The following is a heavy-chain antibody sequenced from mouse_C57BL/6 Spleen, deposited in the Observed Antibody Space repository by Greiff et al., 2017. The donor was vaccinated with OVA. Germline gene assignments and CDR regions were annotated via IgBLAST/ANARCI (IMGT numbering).Heavy chain of an antibody. CDR3: ARQTSNHFDY. Sequence: EVKLVESGGGLVQPGGSLKLSCAASGFTFSDYYMYWVRQTPEKRLEWVAYISNGGGSTYYPDTVKGRFTISRDNAKNTLYLQMSRLKSEDTAMYYCARQTSNHFDYWGQGTTLTVSS. CDR2: ISNGGGST. J-gene: IGHJ2*01. CDR1: GFTFSDYY. D-gene: IGHD2-5*01. V-gene: IGHV5-12*01.